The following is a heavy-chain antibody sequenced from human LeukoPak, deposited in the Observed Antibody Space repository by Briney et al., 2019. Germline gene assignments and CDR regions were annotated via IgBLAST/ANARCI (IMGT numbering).Heavy chain of an antibody. V-gene: IGHV4-34*01. CDR1: GGSFSGYY. CDR2: INHSGST. Sequence: SETLSLTCAVYGGSFSGYYWSWIRQPPGKGLEWIGEINHSGSTNYDPSLKSRVTISVDTSKNQFSLKLSSVTAADTAVYYCARAGYSSSWYVRFWFDPWGQGTLVTVSS. D-gene: IGHD6-13*01. CDR3: ARAGYSSSWYVRFWFDP. J-gene: IGHJ5*02.